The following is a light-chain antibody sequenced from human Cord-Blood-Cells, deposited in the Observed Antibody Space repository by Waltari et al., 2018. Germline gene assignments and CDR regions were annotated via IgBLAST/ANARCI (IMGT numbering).Light chain of an antibody. J-gene: IGLJ3*02. CDR3: CSYAGSSTWV. V-gene: IGLV2-23*01. CDR2: EER. Sequence: QSALTQPASVSGSPGQSITISCTGTSSDVGSYNLVPWYQQHPGKAPKLRIYEERNRPSGVSNRFSGSKSGNTASLTSSGLQAGDEAEYYCCSYAGSSTWVFGGGTKLTVL. CDR1: SSDVGSYNL.